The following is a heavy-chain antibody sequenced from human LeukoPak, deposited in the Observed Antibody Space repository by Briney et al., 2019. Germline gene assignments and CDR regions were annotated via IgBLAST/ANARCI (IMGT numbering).Heavy chain of an antibody. CDR1: GGSISSSSYY. CDR3: ARHKYVDTEPFDY. Sequence: PSETLSLTCTVSGGSISSSSYYWGWIRQPPGKGLEWIGSIYYSGSTYYNPSLKSRVTISVDTSKNQFSLKLSSVTAADTAVYYCARHKYVDTEPFDYWGQGTLVTVSS. V-gene: IGHV4-39*01. J-gene: IGHJ4*02. D-gene: IGHD5-18*01. CDR2: IYYSGST.